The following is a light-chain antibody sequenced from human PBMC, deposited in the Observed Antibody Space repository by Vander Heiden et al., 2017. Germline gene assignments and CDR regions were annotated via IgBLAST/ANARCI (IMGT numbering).Light chain of an antibody. CDR1: QNIDLW. CDR3: QKYDKSWT. J-gene: IGKJ1*01. CDR2: KAS. V-gene: IGKV1-5*03. Sequence: DVRLPQSPSPLSASVGDRVPISWRGNQNIDLWLDWYQQRPGNAPQLMIYKASTLQSGVPSRISGSGSGTEFSLTISNLQHEDSAIYYCQKYDKSWTFGPGTRVQVK.